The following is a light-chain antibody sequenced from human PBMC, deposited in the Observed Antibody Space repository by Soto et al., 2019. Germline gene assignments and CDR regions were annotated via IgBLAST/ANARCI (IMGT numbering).Light chain of an antibody. J-gene: IGLJ1*01. CDR2: EVG. V-gene: IGLV2-14*01. Sequence: QSALAQPASVSGSPGQSITISCTGTGSDISAYNYVSWYQQHPGKAPKLMIYEVGERPSGLSNRFSGSKSGNTASLTISRLQAEDEADYYCSSYTSNTSYVFGTGTKVTV. CDR3: SSYTSNTSYV. CDR1: GSDISAYNY.